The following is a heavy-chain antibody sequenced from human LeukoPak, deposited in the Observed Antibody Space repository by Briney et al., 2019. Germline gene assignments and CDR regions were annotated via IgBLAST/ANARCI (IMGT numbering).Heavy chain of an antibody. CDR1: GFTFSSYD. V-gene: IGHV3-23*01. CDR2: ISGGGGST. D-gene: IGHD3-22*01. J-gene: IGHJ4*02. Sequence: PGGSLRLSCAASGFTFSSYDMSWVRQAPGKGLEWVSGISGGGGSTYYADSVKGRFTISRDNSKNTLYLQMNSLRAEDTAVYYCAKVHRSFYYYDSSGQIDYWGQGTLVTVSS. CDR3: AKVHRSFYYYDSSGQIDY.